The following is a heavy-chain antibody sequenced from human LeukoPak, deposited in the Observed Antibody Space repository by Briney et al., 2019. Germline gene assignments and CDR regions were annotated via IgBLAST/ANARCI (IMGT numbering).Heavy chain of an antibody. J-gene: IGHJ4*02. D-gene: IGHD6-19*01. CDR1: GFTFGDYA. CDR2: IRSKAYGGTT. V-gene: IGHV3-49*03. Sequence: GRSLRLSCTASGFTFGDYAMSWFRRAPGKGLEWVGFIRSKAYGGTTEYAASVKGRFTISRDDSKSIAYLQMNSLKTEDTAVYYCTRRDSSGWYGTPFDYWGQGTLVTVSS. CDR3: TRRDSSGWYGTPFDY.